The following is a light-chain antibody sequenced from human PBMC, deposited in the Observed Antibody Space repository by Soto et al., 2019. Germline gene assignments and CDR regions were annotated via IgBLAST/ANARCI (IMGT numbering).Light chain of an antibody. V-gene: IGLV2-23*03. CDR2: EGD. CDR1: SNDIGGYNL. CDR3: CSFAGGATFV. Sequence: QSALTQPASVSGSPGQSITISCTGTSNDIGGYNLVSWYQQHPGKVPKLMVYEGDKRPSGVSDRFSGSKSGNTASLTISALQAEDEADYSCCSFAGGATFVFGGGTQLTVL. J-gene: IGLJ2*01.